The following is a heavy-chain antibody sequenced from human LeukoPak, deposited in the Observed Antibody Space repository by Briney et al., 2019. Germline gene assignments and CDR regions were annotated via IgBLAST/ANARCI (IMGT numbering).Heavy chain of an antibody. J-gene: IGHJ3*02. CDR2: IRSKAYGGTT. Sequence: GGSLRLSCSASGFTFGDYAMTWFRQAPGKGLEWVGFIRSKAYGGTTEYAASVKGRFTISRDDSKSIAYLQMNSLKIEDTGLYYCTRDRPRYDYGDYRDTFDIWGQGTMVTVSS. CDR1: GFTFGDYA. D-gene: IGHD4-17*01. CDR3: TRDRPRYDYGDYRDTFDI. V-gene: IGHV3-49*03.